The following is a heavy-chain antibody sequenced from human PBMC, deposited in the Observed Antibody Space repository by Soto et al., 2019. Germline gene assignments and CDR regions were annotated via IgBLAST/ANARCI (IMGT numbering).Heavy chain of an antibody. CDR1: GFTFDDYA. CDR2: INWNSGSI. Sequence: EVQLVESGGGLVHPGRSLRLSCAASGFTFDDYAMHWVRQGPGKGLEWVSGINWNSGSIGYADSVQGRFTISRDNAKKSLYLQMNSLRPEDTALYYCAKSVSPYCSSTSCYFDYWGQGTLVTVSS. CDR3: AKSVSPYCSSTSCYFDY. V-gene: IGHV3-9*01. D-gene: IGHD2-2*01. J-gene: IGHJ4*02.